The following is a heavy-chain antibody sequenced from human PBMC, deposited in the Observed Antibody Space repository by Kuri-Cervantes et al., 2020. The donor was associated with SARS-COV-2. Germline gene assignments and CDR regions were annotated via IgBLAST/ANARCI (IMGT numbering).Heavy chain of an antibody. CDR3: ARDRAAGIFDY. CDR1: GFTFSSYA. J-gene: IGHJ4*02. CDR2: ISYDGSNK. V-gene: IGHV3-30-3*01. D-gene: IGHD1-1*01. Sequence: GGSLRLSCAASGFTFSSYAMHWVRQAPGKGLEWVAVISYDGSNKYYADSVKGRFTISRDNSKNTLYLQMNSLRAEDTAVYYCARDRAAGIFDYWGQGTLVTVSS.